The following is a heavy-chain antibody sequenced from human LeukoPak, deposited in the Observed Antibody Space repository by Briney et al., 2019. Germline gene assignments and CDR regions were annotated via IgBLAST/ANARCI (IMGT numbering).Heavy chain of an antibody. V-gene: IGHV4-59*08. D-gene: IGHD6-19*01. CDR2: IYYSGST. CDR3: AGSGWYEYPDY. J-gene: IGHJ4*02. CDR1: GGSISSYY. Sequence: SETLSLTCTVSGGSISSYYWSWLRQPPGKGLEWIGYIYYSGSTNYNPSLKSRVTISVDTSKNQFSLKLSSVTAADTAVYYCAGSGWYEYPDYWGQGTLVTVSS.